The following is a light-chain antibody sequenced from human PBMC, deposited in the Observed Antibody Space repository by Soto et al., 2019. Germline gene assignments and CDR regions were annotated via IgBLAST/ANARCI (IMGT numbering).Light chain of an antibody. V-gene: IGLV1-44*01. CDR1: SSNIGSNT. Sequence: QSVLTQPPSASGTPGQRVTISCSRSSSNIGSNTVNWYQQLPGTAPKLLIYSNNQRPSGVPDRFSGSRSGTSASLAISGLQSEDEGDYYCAAWDDSLNGRGVFGGGTKVTVL. CDR2: SNN. J-gene: IGLJ3*02. CDR3: AAWDDSLNGRGV.